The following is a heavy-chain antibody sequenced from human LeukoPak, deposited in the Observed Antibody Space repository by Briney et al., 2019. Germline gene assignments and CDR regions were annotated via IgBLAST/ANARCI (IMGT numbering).Heavy chain of an antibody. CDR2: IYPGDSDT. J-gene: IGHJ6*03. V-gene: IGHV5-51*01. CDR3: ARIGIYYYYYMDV. Sequence: GESLKISCKGSGYSFIRYWIGWVRQMPGKDLEWMGIIYPGDSDTRYSPSFQGQVTISADKSISTAYLQWSSLKASDTAMYYCARIGIYYYYYMDVWGKGTTVTVSS. CDR1: GYSFIRYW.